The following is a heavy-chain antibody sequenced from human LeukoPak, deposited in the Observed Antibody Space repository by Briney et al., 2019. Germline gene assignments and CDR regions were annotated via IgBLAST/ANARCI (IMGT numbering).Heavy chain of an antibody. J-gene: IGHJ4*02. CDR2: INAGNGNT. CDR1: GYTFTNYA. D-gene: IGHD5-18*01. Sequence: ASVKVSCKASGYTFTNYAMHWVRQAPGQRLEWMGWINAGNGNTKYSQKFQDRVTIPRDTSASTAYMALRSLRSDDPAVYYFAGDQGRYSYGLRGDFDYWGQGTLVTVSS. V-gene: IGHV1-3*01. CDR3: AGDQGRYSYGLRGDFDY.